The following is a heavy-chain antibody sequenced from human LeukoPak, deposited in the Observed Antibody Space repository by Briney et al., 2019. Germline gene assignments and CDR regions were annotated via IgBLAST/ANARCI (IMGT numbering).Heavy chain of an antibody. V-gene: IGHV3-7*03. Sequence: GGSLRLSCAASGFTFSSYWMSWVRQAPGKGLEWVANIKQDGSEKYYVDSVKGRFTISRDNAKNSLYLQMNSLRAEDTAVYYCAKDGRGWRGYFQHWGQGTLVTVSS. J-gene: IGHJ1*01. CDR3: AKDGRGWRGYFQH. CDR2: IKQDGSEK. CDR1: GFTFSSYW. D-gene: IGHD6-19*01.